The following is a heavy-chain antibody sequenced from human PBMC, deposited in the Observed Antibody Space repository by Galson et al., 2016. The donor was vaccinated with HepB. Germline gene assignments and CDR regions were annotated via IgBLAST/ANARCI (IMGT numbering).Heavy chain of an antibody. CDR1: GFTFSNCA. Sequence: SLRLSCAASGFTFSNCAMSWVRQAPGKGLEWVSATSGSASAGSTYYADSVQGRFTISRDNSKNTLYLQMNSLRAEDTAIYYCATLPWCGELRGSLLYFDYWGQGTLVTVSS. V-gene: IGHV3-23*01. CDR2: TSGSASAGST. CDR3: ATLPWCGELRGSLLYFDY. D-gene: IGHD3-10*01. J-gene: IGHJ4*02.